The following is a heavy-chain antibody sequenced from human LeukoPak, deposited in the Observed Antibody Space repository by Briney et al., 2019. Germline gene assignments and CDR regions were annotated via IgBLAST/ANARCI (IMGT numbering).Heavy chain of an antibody. CDR3: ASSTSYYYDTSGYFEY. CDR1: GGSISNSPYY. Sequence: PSETLSLTCNVSGGSISNSPYYWGWIRQPPGKGLEWIGSMHYSGTTYHNPSLRSRVTISVDTSKNQFSLRLISVTAADTALFYCASSTSYYYDTSGYFEYWGQGILVTVSS. CDR2: MHYSGTT. D-gene: IGHD3-22*01. J-gene: IGHJ4*02. V-gene: IGHV4-39*01.